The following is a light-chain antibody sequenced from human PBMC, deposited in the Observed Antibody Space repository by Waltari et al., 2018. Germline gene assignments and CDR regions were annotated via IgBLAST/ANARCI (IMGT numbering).Light chain of an antibody. J-gene: IGLJ2*01. Sequence: QSALTQPASVSGSPGQSITIPCTGTSSDVGGYNHVSWYHQHTGKAPKLMIYDVSNRPSGVSNRFSGSKSGNTASLTISGLQAEDEADYYCSSYTSSSTVVFGGGTKLTVL. CDR2: DVS. V-gene: IGLV2-14*01. CDR1: SSDVGGYNH. CDR3: SSYTSSSTVV.